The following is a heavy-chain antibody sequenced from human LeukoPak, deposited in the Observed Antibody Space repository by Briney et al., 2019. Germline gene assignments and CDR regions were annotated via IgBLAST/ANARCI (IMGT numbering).Heavy chain of an antibody. CDR3: ARRVASSGTPLGY. J-gene: IGHJ1*01. CDR1: GYTFTSYD. CDR2: MNPNSGNT. Sequence: GASVKVSCKASGYTFTSYDINWVRQATGQALEWMGWMNPNSGNTGYAQKFQGRVTMTRNTSINTAYMEVSSLRSEDTAVYYCARRVASSGTPLGYWGQGTLVTVSP. D-gene: IGHD3-22*01. V-gene: IGHV1-8*01.